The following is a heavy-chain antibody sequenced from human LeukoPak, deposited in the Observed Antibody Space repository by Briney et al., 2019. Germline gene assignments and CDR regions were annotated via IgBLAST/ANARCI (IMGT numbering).Heavy chain of an antibody. CDR1: GFTVSSNY. J-gene: IGHJ4*02. CDR3: ARYSGSYYYFDY. D-gene: IGHD1-26*01. CDR2: IYSGGSI. V-gene: IGHV3-66*01. Sequence: GGSLRLSCAASGFTVSSNYMSWVRQAPGKGLEWVSVIYSGGSIYYADSVQGRFTSSRDNSKNTLYLQMNSLRAEDTAVYYCARYSGSYYYFDYWGQGTLVTVSS.